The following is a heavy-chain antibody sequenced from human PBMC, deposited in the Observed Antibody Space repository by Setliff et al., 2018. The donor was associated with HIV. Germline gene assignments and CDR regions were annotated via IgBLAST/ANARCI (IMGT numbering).Heavy chain of an antibody. J-gene: IGHJ4*02. CDR1: GGSISRYH. V-gene: IGHV4-38-2*02. CDR3: ARDRMPMASWVPDK. D-gene: IGHD2-2*01. Sequence: PSETLSLTCTVSGGSISRYHWGWIRQTPGKGLEWIGSMYQSGSTYHNPSLKSRVTISVDTSKNQFALKLSSVTAADTAVYYCARDRMPMASWVPDKWGQGTLVTVSS. CDR2: MYQSGST.